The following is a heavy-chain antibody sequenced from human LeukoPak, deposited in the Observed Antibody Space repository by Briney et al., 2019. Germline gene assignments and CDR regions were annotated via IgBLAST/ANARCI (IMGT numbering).Heavy chain of an antibody. CDR2: VKQDGSAK. Sequence: PGGSLRLSRAASGLTLSSCWMSWVRQAPGKGLEWVANVKQDGSAKYYVDSVKGRFTISRDNAKNSLYLQMDSLRAEDTAVYYCAKDFAGAFDYWGQGTPVTVSS. J-gene: IGHJ4*02. V-gene: IGHV3-7*01. CDR3: AKDFAGAFDY. CDR1: GLTLSSCW. D-gene: IGHD2-8*02.